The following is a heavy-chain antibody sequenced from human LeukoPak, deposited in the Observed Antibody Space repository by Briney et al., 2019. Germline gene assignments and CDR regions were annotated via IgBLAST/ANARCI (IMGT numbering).Heavy chain of an antibody. D-gene: IGHD1-7*01. CDR3: ARVTGTTGGGYYYYYMDV. V-gene: IGHV1-18*01. CDR2: ISAYNGNT. J-gene: IGHJ6*03. Sequence: ASVKVSCKASGYTFTSYGISWVRQAPGQGLEGMGWISAYNGNTNYAQKLKGKVPMTTDTSTSTAYMELRSLRSDDTAVYYCARVTGTTGGGYYYYYMDVWGKGTTVTVSS. CDR1: GYTFTSYG.